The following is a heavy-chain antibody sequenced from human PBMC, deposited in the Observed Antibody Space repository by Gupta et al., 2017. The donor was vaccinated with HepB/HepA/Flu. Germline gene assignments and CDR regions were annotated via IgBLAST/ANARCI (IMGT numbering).Heavy chain of an antibody. Sequence: QVQLQQSGPGLVKPSQTLSLTCAISGDSVSSNSAAWNWIRQSPSRGLEWLGRTYYRSKWYNDYAVSVKSRITINPDTSKNQFSLQLNSVTPEDTAVYYCAAGYCSGGSCSKWGDWFDPWGQGTLVTVSS. CDR1: GDSVSSNSAA. J-gene: IGHJ5*02. CDR3: AAGYCSGGSCSKWGDWFDP. CDR2: TYYRSKWYN. V-gene: IGHV6-1*01. D-gene: IGHD2-15*01.